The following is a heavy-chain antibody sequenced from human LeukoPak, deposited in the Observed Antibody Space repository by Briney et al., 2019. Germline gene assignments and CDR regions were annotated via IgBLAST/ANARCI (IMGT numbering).Heavy chain of an antibody. V-gene: IGHV4-39*07. J-gene: IGHJ4*02. CDR1: GGSISSSSYY. D-gene: IGHD3-22*01. CDR3: ARDRGYYDSSGYLNTYYFDY. Sequence: ASETLSLTCTVSGGSISSSSYYWGWIRQPPGKGLEWIGSIYYSGSTYYNPSLKSRVTISVDTSKNQFSLKLSSVTAADTAVYYCARDRGYYDSSGYLNTYYFDYWGQGTLVTVSS. CDR2: IYYSGST.